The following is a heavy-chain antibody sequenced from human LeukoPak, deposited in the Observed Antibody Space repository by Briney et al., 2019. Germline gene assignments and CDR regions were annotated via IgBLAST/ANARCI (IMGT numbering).Heavy chain of an antibody. V-gene: IGHV6-1*01. CDR2: TYYRSKWYN. CDR3: ARGYYCDS. CDR1: GDSVSNNSIA. Sequence: SQTLSLTCAIAGDSVSNNSIAWNWIMQSPSRGLEWLGRTYYRSKWYNEYAVSVKSRITINPDTSKNQFSLQLSSVTPEDTAVYYCARGYYCDSWGQGTLVTVSS. J-gene: IGHJ4*02.